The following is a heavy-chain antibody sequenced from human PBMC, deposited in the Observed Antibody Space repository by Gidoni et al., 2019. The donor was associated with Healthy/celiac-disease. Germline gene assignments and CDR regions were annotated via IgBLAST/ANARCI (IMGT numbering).Heavy chain of an antibody. V-gene: IGHV3-48*01. CDR3: ARNRSQGFDY. J-gene: IGHJ4*02. Sequence: EVQLVESGGGLVQPGGSLRLPCAASGFTFSSYSMNWVRQAPGKVLEWVSYISSSSSTIYYADSVKGRFTISRDNAKNSLYLQMNSLRAEDTAVYYCARNRSQGFDYWGQGTLVTVSS. CDR2: ISSSSSTI. CDR1: GFTFSSYS.